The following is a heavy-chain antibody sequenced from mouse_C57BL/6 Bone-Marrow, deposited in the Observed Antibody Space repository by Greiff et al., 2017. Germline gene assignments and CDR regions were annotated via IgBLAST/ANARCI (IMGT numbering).Heavy chain of an antibody. CDR2: ISWDDDK. V-gene: IGHV8-12*01. Sequence: QVTLKESGPGILQSSQTLSLTCTFSGFSLSTSGMGVSWIRQPSGKGLEWLAHISWDDDKRYNPSLKSRLTISKNTSRNPVFLKITSVDTADTATYYCARSIYDGYEDYWGQGTSVTVSS. CDR3: ARSIYDGYEDY. J-gene: IGHJ4*01. CDR1: GFSLSTSGMG. D-gene: IGHD2-3*01.